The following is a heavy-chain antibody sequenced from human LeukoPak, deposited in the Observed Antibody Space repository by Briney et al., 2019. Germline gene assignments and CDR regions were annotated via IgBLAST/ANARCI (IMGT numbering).Heavy chain of an antibody. CDR1: GVTFSSYE. D-gene: IGHD2-15*01. CDR3: ARDPAGYCSGGSCFDY. J-gene: IGHJ4*02. CDR2: ISSSGSTI. V-gene: IGHV3-48*03. Sequence: GGSLRLSCAASGVTFSSYEMNWVRQAPGKGLEWVSYISSSGSTIYYADSVKGRFTISRDNAKNSLYLQMNSLRAEDTAVYYCARDPAGYCSGGSCFDYWGQGTLVTVSS.